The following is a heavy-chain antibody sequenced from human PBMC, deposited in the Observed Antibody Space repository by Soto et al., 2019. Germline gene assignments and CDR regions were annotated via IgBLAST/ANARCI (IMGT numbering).Heavy chain of an antibody. CDR2: ITAFNGET. V-gene: IGHV1-18*01. CDR1: GYTFSNYG. J-gene: IGHJ3*02. Sequence: QVQLVQSGAEVKEPGASVKVSCKASGYTFSNYGISWVRQAPGQGLEWMGWITAFNGETDYAQKFQDRVTMTTEISTSTAYMELRSLRSDDTAVYYCARDRSSSDIWGQGTMVTVSS. CDR3: ARDRSSSDI.